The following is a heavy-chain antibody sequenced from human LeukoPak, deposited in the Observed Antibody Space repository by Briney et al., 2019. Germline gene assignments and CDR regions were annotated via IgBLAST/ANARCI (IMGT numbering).Heavy chain of an antibody. Sequence: GGSLRLSCAASGFTFSSCAMSWFRQAPGKGLEXXSAISGSGGSTYYADSVKGRFTISRDNSKNTLYLQMNSLRAEDTAVYYCAKRYSSGWWDDYWGQGTLVTVSS. V-gene: IGHV3-23*01. CDR3: AKRYSSGWWDDY. CDR2: ISGSGGST. D-gene: IGHD6-19*01. CDR1: GFTFSSCA. J-gene: IGHJ4*02.